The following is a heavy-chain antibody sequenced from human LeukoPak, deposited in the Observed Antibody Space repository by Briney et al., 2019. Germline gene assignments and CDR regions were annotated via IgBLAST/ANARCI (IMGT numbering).Heavy chain of an antibody. CDR2: ISGSGGRT. CDR1: GFTFSTYA. D-gene: IGHD3-22*01. CDR3: AKVFYRPTMTAVITKGYFDY. V-gene: IGHV3-23*01. J-gene: IGHJ4*02. Sequence: GGSLRLSCATSGFTFSTYAMSWVRQAPGKGLEWVSAISGSGGRTYYADSLKGRFTISRDNSKNTLYLQMNSLRAEDTAVYYCAKVFYRPTMTAVITKGYFDYWGQGTLVTVSS.